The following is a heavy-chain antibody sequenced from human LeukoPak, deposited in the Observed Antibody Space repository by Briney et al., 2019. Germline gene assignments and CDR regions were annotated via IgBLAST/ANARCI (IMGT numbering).Heavy chain of an antibody. CDR3: LGGVAADY. D-gene: IGHD3-16*01. Sequence: GGSLRLSCAASRFTFSYYWMTWVRQAPGKGVEWVANIKQDASDKHYADSVKGRFTISRDNAKNSLYLQMNSLRVEDTAVCYCLGGVAADYWGRGTLVTVSS. J-gene: IGHJ4*02. V-gene: IGHV3-7*01. CDR1: RFTFSYYW. CDR2: IKQDASDK.